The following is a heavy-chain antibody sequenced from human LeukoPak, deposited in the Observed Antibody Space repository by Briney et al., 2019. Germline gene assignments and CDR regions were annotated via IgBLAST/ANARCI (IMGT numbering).Heavy chain of an antibody. CDR1: GGSISSSSYY. V-gene: IGHV4-39*01. Sequence: SETLSLTCTVSGGSISSSSYYSGWIRQPPGKGLEWIGSIYYSGSTYYNPSLKSRVTISVDTSKNQFSLKLSSVTAADTAVYYCARHEDYGDYGVNYCGQGTLVSVSS. J-gene: IGHJ4*02. CDR3: ARHEDYGDYGVNY. CDR2: IYYSGST. D-gene: IGHD4-17*01.